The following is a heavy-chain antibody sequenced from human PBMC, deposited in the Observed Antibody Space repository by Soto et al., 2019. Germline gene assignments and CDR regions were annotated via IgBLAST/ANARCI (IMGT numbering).Heavy chain of an antibody. J-gene: IGHJ6*03. Sequence: QVQLVQSGAEVKKLGASVKVSYQASGYTFTSYDINWVRQATGQGLEWMGWMNPNSGNTGYAQKFQGRVTMTRNTSISTAYMELSSLRSEDTAVYYCARNLILVYVNYYYMDVWGKGTTVTVSS. V-gene: IGHV1-8*01. CDR2: MNPNSGNT. CDR1: GYTFTSYD. D-gene: IGHD2-8*01. CDR3: ARNLILVYVNYYYMDV.